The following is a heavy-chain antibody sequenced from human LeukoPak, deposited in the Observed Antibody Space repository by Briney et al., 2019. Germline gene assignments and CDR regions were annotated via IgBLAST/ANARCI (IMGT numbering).Heavy chain of an antibody. CDR2: INAANGNT. J-gene: IGHJ5*02. Sequence: ASVRVSCKTSGFTFTTYTMHWVRQAPGQRLEWMGWINAANGNTQYSQKFQGRVTITRDTSASTAYMELSSLRSEDTAVYYCARGAPIRVAVAATFDPWGQGTLVTVPS. CDR1: GFTFTTYT. D-gene: IGHD6-19*01. V-gene: IGHV1-3*01. CDR3: ARGAPIRVAVAATFDP.